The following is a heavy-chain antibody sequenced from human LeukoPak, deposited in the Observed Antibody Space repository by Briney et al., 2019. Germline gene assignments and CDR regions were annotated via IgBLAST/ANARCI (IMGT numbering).Heavy chain of an antibody. CDR3: AKDRGPITDY. Sequence: GGSLRLSCAASGFTFSSYAMSRVRQAPGKGLEWVSGISGSGGSTYYADSVKGRFTISRDNSKNTLYLQMNSLRAEDTAVYYCAKDRGPITDYWGQGTLVTVSS. D-gene: IGHD5-12*01. V-gene: IGHV3-23*01. J-gene: IGHJ4*02. CDR2: ISGSGGST. CDR1: GFTFSSYA.